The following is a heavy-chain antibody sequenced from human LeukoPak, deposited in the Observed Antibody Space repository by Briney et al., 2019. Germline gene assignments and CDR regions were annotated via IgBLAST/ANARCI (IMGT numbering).Heavy chain of an antibody. CDR3: SWNSVGYYYYYMDV. J-gene: IGHJ6*03. V-gene: IGHV1-69*05. CDR1: AGTFSSYA. D-gene: IGHD1-7*01. Sequence: GASVTVSCKASAGTFSSYAISCVRQSPGQGLEWMGGIIPIFGTANYAQKFKGRVMITTDESTRTAYMERSSLRSEETAVYYCSWNSVGYYYYYMDVWGKGTTVTVSS. CDR2: IIPIFGTA.